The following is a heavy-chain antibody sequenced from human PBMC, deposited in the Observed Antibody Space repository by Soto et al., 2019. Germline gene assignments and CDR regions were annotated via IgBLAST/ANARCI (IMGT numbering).Heavy chain of an antibody. CDR1: GGSISSGGYY. CDR2: IYYSGST. Sequence: PSETLSLTCTVSGGSISSGGYYWSWIRQHPGKGLEWIGYIYYSGSTYYNPSLKSRVTISVDTSKNQFSLKLSSVTAADTAVYYCARWTVVAETPNFDYWGQGTLVTVSS. V-gene: IGHV4-31*03. CDR3: ARWTVVAETPNFDY. J-gene: IGHJ4*02. D-gene: IGHD2-15*01.